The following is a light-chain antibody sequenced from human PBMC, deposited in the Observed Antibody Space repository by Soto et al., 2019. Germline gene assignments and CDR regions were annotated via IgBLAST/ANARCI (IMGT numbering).Light chain of an antibody. J-gene: IGKJ1*01. CDR1: QSVSGN. Sequence: EIVMTQSPATLSVSPGERATLSCRASQSVSGNLAGYQQKPGQAPRLLIYGASTRATGIPARFSGSGSGTAFTLIIASLQSEDYAVYYCQQYNNWPGTFGQGTKVELK. CDR2: GAS. V-gene: IGKV3-15*01. CDR3: QQYNNWPGT.